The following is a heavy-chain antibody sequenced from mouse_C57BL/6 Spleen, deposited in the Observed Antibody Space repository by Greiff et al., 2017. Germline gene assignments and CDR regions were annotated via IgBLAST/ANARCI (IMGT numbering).Heavy chain of an antibody. CDR2: IYPGSGST. D-gene: IGHD1-1*01. V-gene: IGHV1-55*01. CDR3: ARWGLAYYGSSYWYFDV. Sequence: QVQLQQPGAELVKPGASVTMSCTASGYTFTSYWITWVKQRPGQGLEWIGDIYPGSGSTNYNEKFKSKATLTVDTSSSTAYMQLSSLTSEDSAVYYCARWGLAYYGSSYWYFDVWGTGTTVTVSS. CDR1: GYTFTSYW. J-gene: IGHJ1*03.